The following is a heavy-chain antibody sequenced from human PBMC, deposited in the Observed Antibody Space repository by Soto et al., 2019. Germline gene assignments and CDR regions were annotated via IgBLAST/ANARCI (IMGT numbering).Heavy chain of an antibody. CDR2: ISSSGYI. CDR1: GFNFNSYT. Sequence: EVQLVESGGGLVKPGGSLRLSCAASGFNFNSYTINWVRQAPGKRLEWLSSISSSGYIFSTDSVRGGFTISRDNAKNSGYLQINSLRAEDTAVYFCARDCSGGSCYPGMDVWGQGTTVTVSS. J-gene: IGHJ6*02. D-gene: IGHD2-15*01. CDR3: ARDCSGGSCYPGMDV. V-gene: IGHV3-21*01.